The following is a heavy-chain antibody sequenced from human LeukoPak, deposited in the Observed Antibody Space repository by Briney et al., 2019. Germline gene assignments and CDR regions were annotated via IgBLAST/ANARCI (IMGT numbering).Heavy chain of an antibody. CDR2: INPKNAGT. CDR1: GYTFTDYY. J-gene: IGHJ4*02. V-gene: IGHV1-2*02. D-gene: IGHD3-16*01. Sequence: GASVKVSCKTSGYTFTDYYMHWVRQAPGQGLEWMGWINPKNAGTNYAQKFQGRVTMTRDTSISTVYMELSRLTSDDTAVYYCAKTLYVRAVPGGLDSWGQGTLVSVSS. CDR3: AKTLYVRAVPGGLDS.